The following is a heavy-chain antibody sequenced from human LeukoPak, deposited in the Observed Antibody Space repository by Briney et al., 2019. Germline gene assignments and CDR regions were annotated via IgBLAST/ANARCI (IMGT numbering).Heavy chain of an antibody. V-gene: IGHV3-74*01. Sequence: PGGSLRLSCAASGFTFSDYWMHWVRQAPGKGLVWVSRIKFDGSSTDYADSVEGRFTISRDNARSTLYLQMNSLRVEDTAVYYCARSWSGRYDYWGQGTLVTVSS. J-gene: IGHJ4*02. CDR1: GFTFSDYW. D-gene: IGHD1-26*01. CDR3: ARSWSGRYDY. CDR2: IKFDGSST.